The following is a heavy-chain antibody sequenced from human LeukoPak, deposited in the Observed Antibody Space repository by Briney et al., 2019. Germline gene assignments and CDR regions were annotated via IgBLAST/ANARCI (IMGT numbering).Heavy chain of an antibody. V-gene: IGHV3-33*01. CDR3: ARDAYDSSGYYYGAPDY. CDR1: GLTFRNYG. D-gene: IGHD3-22*01. J-gene: IGHJ4*02. Sequence: GGSLRLSCATSGLTFRNYGMHWVRQTPGKGLEWVAIIYYDGSEKFYADSVKGRFTISRDNSKNTVYLQMNSLRAEDTAVYYCARDAYDSSGYYYGAPDYWGQGTLVTFSA. CDR2: IYYDGSEK.